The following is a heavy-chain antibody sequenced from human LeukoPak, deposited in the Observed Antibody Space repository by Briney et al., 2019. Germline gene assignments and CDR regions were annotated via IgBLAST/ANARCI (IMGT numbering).Heavy chain of an antibody. Sequence: PSETLSLTCTVSGGSICSYYWSWIRQPPGKGLEWIGYIYYSGSTNYNPSLKSRVTISVDTSKNQFSLKLSSVTAADTAVYYCASLGGLVRRNYYYRDVWGKGTTVTVSS. CDR2: IYYSGST. J-gene: IGHJ6*03. V-gene: IGHV4-59*08. D-gene: IGHD6-19*01. CDR1: GGSICSYY. CDR3: ASLGGLVRRNYYYRDV.